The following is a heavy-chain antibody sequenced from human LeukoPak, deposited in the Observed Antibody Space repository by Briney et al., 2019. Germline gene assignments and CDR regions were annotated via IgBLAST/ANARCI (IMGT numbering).Heavy chain of an antibody. CDR3: VRDRGGFDP. CDR2: IYYSGST. V-gene: IGHV4-39*07. CDR1: GGSISSSLNY. Sequence: PSETLSLTCTVSGGSISSSLNYWGWIRQPPGKGLEWIGSIYYSGSTYYNPSLKSRVTISVDTSKNQFSLSLTSVTAADTAVYYCVRDRGGFDPWGQGTLVTVSS. J-gene: IGHJ5*02. D-gene: IGHD1-26*01.